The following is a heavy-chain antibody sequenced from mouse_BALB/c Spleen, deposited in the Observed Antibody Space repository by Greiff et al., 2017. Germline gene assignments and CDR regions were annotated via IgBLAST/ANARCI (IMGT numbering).Heavy chain of an antibody. J-gene: IGHJ4*01. D-gene: IGHD2-3*01. V-gene: IGHV5-12-2*01. CDR3: ASPIYDGYYYYAMDY. CDR1: GFTFSSYT. Sequence: DVMLVESGGGLVQPGGSLKLSCAASGFTFSSYTMSWVRQTPEKRLEWVAYISNGGGSTYYPDTVKGRFTISRDNAKNTLYLQMSSLKSEDTAMYYCASPIYDGYYYYAMDYWGQGTSVTVSS. CDR2: ISNGGGST.